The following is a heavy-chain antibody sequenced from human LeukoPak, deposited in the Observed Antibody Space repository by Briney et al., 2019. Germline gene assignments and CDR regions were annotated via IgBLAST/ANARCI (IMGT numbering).Heavy chain of an antibody. CDR2: INPNSGGT. D-gene: IGHD3-10*01. CDR3: ARDLLLWFGSPFDY. V-gene: IGHV1-2*02. Sequence: ASVKVSCKASGYTFTGYYMHWVRQAPGQGLEWMGWINPNSGGTNYAQKFQGRVTMTRDTSISTAYMELSRLRSDDTAVYYCARDLLLWFGSPFDYWGQGTLVTVSS. CDR1: GYTFTGYY. J-gene: IGHJ4*02.